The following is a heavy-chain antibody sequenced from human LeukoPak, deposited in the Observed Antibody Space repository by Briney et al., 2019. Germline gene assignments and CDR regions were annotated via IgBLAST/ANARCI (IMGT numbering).Heavy chain of an antibody. CDR2: IYYSGST. Sequence: SETLSLTCTVSGGSISSYYWSWIRQPAGKGLEWIGYIYYSGSTNYNPSLKSRVTISVDTSKNQFSLKLSSVTAADTAVYYCAGYYGSGSLVHWGQGTLVTVSS. CDR3: AGYYGSGSLVH. V-gene: IGHV4-59*01. J-gene: IGHJ4*02. D-gene: IGHD3-10*01. CDR1: GGSISSYY.